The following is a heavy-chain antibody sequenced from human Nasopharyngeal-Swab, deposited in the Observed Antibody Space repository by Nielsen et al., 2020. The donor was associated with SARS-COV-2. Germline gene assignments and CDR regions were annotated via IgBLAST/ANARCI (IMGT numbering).Heavy chain of an antibody. D-gene: IGHD1-14*01. Sequence: GGSLRLSCAASGFTFSSYAMHWVRQAPGKGLEWVAVISYDGSNKYYADSVKGRFTISRDNSKNTLYLQMNSLRAEDTAVYYCAKDNPAEVDYWGQGTLVTVSS. CDR2: ISYDGSNK. V-gene: IGHV3-30*04. CDR3: AKDNPAEVDY. J-gene: IGHJ4*02. CDR1: GFTFSSYA.